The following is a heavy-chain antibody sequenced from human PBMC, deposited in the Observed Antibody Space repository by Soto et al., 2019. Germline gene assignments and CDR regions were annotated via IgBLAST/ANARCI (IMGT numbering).Heavy chain of an antibody. CDR2: IIPILGIA. D-gene: IGHD3-10*01. Sequence: QVQLVQSGAEVKKPGSSVKVSCKASGGTFSSYTISWVRQAPGQGLEWMGRIIPILGIANYAQKFQGRVTITADKSTSTAYMELSGLRSEDTAVYYCAIPYYGSGSYYGMDVWGQGTTVTVSS. CDR1: GGTFSSYT. V-gene: IGHV1-69*02. J-gene: IGHJ6*02. CDR3: AIPYYGSGSYYGMDV.